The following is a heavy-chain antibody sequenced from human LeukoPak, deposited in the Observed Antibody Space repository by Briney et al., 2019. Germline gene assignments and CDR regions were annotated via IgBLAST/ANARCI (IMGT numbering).Heavy chain of an antibody. CDR3: ARRARDSSGYSHAFDI. CDR1: GGSLSGYY. J-gene: IGHJ3*02. V-gene: IGHV4-34*01. D-gene: IGHD3-22*01. CDR2: INHSGST. Sequence: PSETLSLTCAVYGGSLSGYYWSWIRQPPGKGLEWIGEINHSGSTNYNPSLKSRVTISVDTSKNQFSLKLSSVTAADTAVYYCARRARDSSGYSHAFDIWGQGTMVTVSS.